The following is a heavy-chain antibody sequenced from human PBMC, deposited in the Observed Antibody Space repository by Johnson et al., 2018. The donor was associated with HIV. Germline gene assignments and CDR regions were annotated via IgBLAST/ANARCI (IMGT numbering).Heavy chain of an antibody. Sequence: QEQLVVSGGGLVKPGGSLRLSCAASGFTFSDYYMSWIRQAPGKGLEWVSYISSSGSTIYYADSVKGRFTISRDNSKNTLYLQMNSLRAEDTAVYYCAKDQWSSSWTNDAFDIWGQGTMVTVSS. CDR3: AKDQWSSSWTNDAFDI. CDR1: GFTFSDYY. CDR2: ISSSGSTI. D-gene: IGHD6-13*01. V-gene: IGHV3-11*04. J-gene: IGHJ3*02.